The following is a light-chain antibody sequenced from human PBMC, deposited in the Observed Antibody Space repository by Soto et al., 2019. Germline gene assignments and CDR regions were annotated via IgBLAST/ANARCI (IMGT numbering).Light chain of an antibody. CDR3: QQYGSSRWT. Sequence: EVVLTQSPGTLSLSPGERTTLSCRASQSVSSSYLAWYQQKPGQAPRLLIYAASSRATGIPDRFSGSGSGTDVTLTISRLEPEDFAGYYCQQYGSSRWTFGQGTKVEIK. CDR2: AAS. V-gene: IGKV3-20*01. CDR1: QSVSSSY. J-gene: IGKJ1*01.